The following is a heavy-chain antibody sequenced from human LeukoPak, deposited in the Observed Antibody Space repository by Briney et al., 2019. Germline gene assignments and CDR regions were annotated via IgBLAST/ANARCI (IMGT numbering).Heavy chain of an antibody. CDR3: ARGPMARRAFDI. V-gene: IGHV4-61*02. CDR1: GGSITSGNYY. Sequence: SETLSLTCSVSGGSITSGNYYWNWIRQTAGKGLEWVGRVYTTGYTNYNASLKTRITISLDTSANRFSLRMTSVTAADTGLYFCARGPMARRAFDIWGRGTMVTVSS. CDR2: VYTTGYT. J-gene: IGHJ3*02. D-gene: IGHD3-10*01.